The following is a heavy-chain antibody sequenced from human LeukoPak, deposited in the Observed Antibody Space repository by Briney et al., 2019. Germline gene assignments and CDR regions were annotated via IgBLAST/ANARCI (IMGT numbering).Heavy chain of an antibody. CDR3: AKTRRGYSYGCYDY. CDR2: VSKDGNTK. J-gene: IGHJ4*02. Sequence: PGRSLRLSCVASGFTFSTYAIHWVRQAPGKGLEWVAVVSKDGNTKYYADSVKGRFTISRDNSKNTLYLQMNSLRAEDTAVYYCAKTRRGYSYGCYDYWGQGTLVTVSS. V-gene: IGHV3-30*14. CDR1: GFTFSTYA. D-gene: IGHD5-18*01.